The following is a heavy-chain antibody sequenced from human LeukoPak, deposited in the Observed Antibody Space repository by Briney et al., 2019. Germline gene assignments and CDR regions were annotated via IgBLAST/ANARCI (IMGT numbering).Heavy chain of an antibody. CDR2: VNGDGSST. CDR1: GFTFSTYW. CDR3: ARDGIAAVDFDY. J-gene: IGHJ4*02. V-gene: IGHV3-74*01. D-gene: IGHD6-13*01. Sequence: GGSLRLSCAASGFTFSTYWMHWVRQAPGKGLVWVSRVNGDGSSTNYAGSVKGRFTISRDNAKNTLYLQMNSLRAEDTAVYYCARDGIAAVDFDYWGQGILVTVSS.